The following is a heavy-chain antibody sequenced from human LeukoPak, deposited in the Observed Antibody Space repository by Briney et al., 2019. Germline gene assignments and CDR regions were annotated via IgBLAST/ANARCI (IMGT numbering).Heavy chain of an antibody. CDR3: ARDSSGWYGWFDP. CDR2: INPSAGST. J-gene: IGHJ5*02. CDR1: GYTFTSYY. D-gene: IGHD6-19*01. Sequence: ASVKVSCKASGYTFTSYYMYWVRQAPGQGLEWMGIINPSAGSTSYAQKFQGRVTMTRDTSTSTVYMELSSLRSEDTAVYYCARDSSGWYGWFDPWGQGTLVTVSS. V-gene: IGHV1-46*01.